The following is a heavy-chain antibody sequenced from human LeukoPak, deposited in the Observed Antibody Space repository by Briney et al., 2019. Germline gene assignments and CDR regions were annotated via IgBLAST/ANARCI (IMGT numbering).Heavy chain of an antibody. CDR2: IYPGESIYASENT. CDR3: ARLHLSIFGVVRLVNWFDP. V-gene: IGHV4-4*07. CDR1: GVSISAYY. D-gene: IGHD3-3*01. Sequence: SETLSLTCSVSGVSISAYYWSWIRQPAGKGLEWIGRIYPGESIYASENTNYNPSLKSRVSMSGDTSKNQVSLKVSSVTAADTAVYYCARLHLSIFGVVRLVNWFDPWGQGTLVTVSS. J-gene: IGHJ5*02.